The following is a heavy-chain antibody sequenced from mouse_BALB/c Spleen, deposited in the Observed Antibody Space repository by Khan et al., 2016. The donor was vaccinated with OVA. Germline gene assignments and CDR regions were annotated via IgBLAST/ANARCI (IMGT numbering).Heavy chain of an antibody. J-gene: IGHJ2*01. D-gene: IGHD3-1*01. CDR1: GYTFTNYW. Sequence: QVRLQQSGAELVRPGTSVKMSCKAAGYTFTNYWIGWVKQRPGHGLEWIGDTYPGGGYTNYNEKFKGKATLTAATSSSTAYMQLSGLTSEDSAIYYWSRRGAARATWDYFDCWGQGTTLTVSS. CDR3: SRRGAARATWDYFDC. CDR2: TYPGGGYT. V-gene: IGHV1-63*02.